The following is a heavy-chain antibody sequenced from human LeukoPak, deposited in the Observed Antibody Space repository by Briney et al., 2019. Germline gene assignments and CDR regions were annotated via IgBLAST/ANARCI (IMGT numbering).Heavy chain of an antibody. CDR1: GFNFSDSR. J-gene: IGHJ4*02. CDR3: VRCDWYFEA. V-gene: IGHV3-7*04. CDR2: INRDGTEK. Sequence: PGGSLRLSCATSGFNFSDSRMTWDRQALGKGLQWVANINRDGTEKHFLVSIECRFTISRENRKKSLYLQMNSLRPQDTAVYFCVRCDWYFEAWGQGGQVTVSS. D-gene: IGHD2-21*01.